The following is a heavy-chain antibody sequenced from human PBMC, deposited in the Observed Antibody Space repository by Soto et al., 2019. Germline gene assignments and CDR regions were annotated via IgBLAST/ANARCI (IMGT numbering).Heavy chain of an antibody. J-gene: IGHJ4*01. Sequence: EVQLMESGGGLVQPGGSLRLSCAASGFTFSTYSMHWVRQAPGKGLEWVSYISSSSSTIYYADSVKGRFTISRDNAKNSLYLQMNSLRDEDTAVYYCARDAPRCSGGTCFDYWGHGTLVTDSS. CDR3: ARDAPRCSGGTCFDY. D-gene: IGHD2-15*01. CDR1: GFTFSTYS. V-gene: IGHV3-48*02. CDR2: ISSSSSTI.